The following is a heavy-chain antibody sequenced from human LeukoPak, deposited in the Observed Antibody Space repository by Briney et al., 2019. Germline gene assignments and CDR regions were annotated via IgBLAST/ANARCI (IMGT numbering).Heavy chain of an antibody. J-gene: IGHJ3*02. CDR2: INYSGEYT. D-gene: IGHD2-8*01. Sequence: GGSLRLSCSASGFTFSNYAMTWVRQAPGKGLEWDSSINYSGEYTYYADSVEGRFTISRDNSKNTLYLQMNSLRAEDTAVYYCAKEYARRVVFYTFEIWGQGSVVTVSS. V-gene: IGHV3-23*01. CDR1: GFTFSNYA. CDR3: AKEYARRVVFYTFEI.